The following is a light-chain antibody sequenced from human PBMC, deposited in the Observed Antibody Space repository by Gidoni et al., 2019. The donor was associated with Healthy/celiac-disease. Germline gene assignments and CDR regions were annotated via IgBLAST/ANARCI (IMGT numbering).Light chain of an antibody. CDR3: CSYAGSYTAHVV. CDR2: DVS. CDR1: SSAVGGYNY. Sequence: SALTQPRSVSGSPGQSVTISCTGTSSAVGGYNYVSWYQQHPGKAPKLMIYDVSKRPSGVPDRVSCSKSGNTASLTISGLQAEDEADYYCCSYAGSYTAHVVFGGGTKLTVL. J-gene: IGLJ2*01. V-gene: IGLV2-11*01.